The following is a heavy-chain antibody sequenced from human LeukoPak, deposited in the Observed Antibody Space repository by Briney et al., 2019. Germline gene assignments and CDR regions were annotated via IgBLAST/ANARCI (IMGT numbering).Heavy chain of an antibody. D-gene: IGHD5-18*01. Sequence: PGGSLRLSCAASGFTFSSYGMHWVRQAPGKGLEWVAVISYDGSNKYYADSVKGRFTISGDNSKNTLYLQMNSLRAEDTAVYYCAKDARDDTAMVYAEGAGDDYWGQGTLVTVSS. J-gene: IGHJ4*02. CDR2: ISYDGSNK. CDR1: GFTFSSYG. CDR3: AKDARDDTAMVYAEGAGDDY. V-gene: IGHV3-30*18.